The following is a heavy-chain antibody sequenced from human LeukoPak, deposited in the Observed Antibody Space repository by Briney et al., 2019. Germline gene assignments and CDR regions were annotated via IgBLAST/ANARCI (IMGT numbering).Heavy chain of an antibody. J-gene: IGHJ6*02. D-gene: IGHD3-3*01. CDR2: IYYSGST. V-gene: IGHV4-59*08. Sequence: SETLSLTCTVSGGSISGYFWTWIRQPPGKGLEWIGYIYYSGSTNYNPSLKSRVTISVDTSKNQFSLKLSSVTAADTAVYYCATLTYDSSRMDVWGQGTTVTVSS. CDR1: GGSISGYF. CDR3: ATLTYDSSRMDV.